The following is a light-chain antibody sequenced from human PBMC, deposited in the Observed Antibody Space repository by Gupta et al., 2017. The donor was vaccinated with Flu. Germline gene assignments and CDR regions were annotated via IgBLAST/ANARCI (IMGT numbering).Light chain of an antibody. Sequence: SSLSASVGNRDSITCRASQTISSYLDWYQQKPGGAPKLLMYAATSWLSGVPSRFSGSGCGRDVTITISSRQPEDFAAYFCRQTDCSSPKTFGGGTMLEIK. CDR1: QTISSY. V-gene: IGKV1-39*01. CDR3: RQTDCSSPKT. J-gene: IGKJ4*01. CDR2: AAT.